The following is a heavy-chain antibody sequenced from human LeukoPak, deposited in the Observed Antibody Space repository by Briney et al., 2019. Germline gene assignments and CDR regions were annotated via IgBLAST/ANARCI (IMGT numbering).Heavy chain of an antibody. J-gene: IGHJ4*02. D-gene: IGHD3-22*01. Sequence: ASVKLSCEASGYTFTSYGISWVPQAPGQGLEWMGWISAYNGNTNYAQKLQGRVTMTTDTSTNTAYMELRSLRSDDTAVYYCARGTYDSCGYYFDSWGQGTLVAVSS. CDR3: ARGTYDSCGYYFDS. V-gene: IGHV1-18*01. CDR2: ISAYNGNT. CDR1: GYTFTSYG.